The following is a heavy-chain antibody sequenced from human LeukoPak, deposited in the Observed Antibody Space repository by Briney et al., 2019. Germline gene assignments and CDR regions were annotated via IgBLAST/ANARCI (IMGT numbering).Heavy chain of an antibody. D-gene: IGHD5-24*01. CDR1: GFMFDDYA. J-gene: IGHJ4*02. CDR3: VREQFSHTSNYFDN. V-gene: IGHV3-43*02. CDR2: ISGDGVSS. Sequence: GGSLRLSCAASGFMFDDYAMHWVRQVPGRGLEWVSLISGDGVSSFYADSVKGRFTISRDNNNSSLSLQMRRLTTEDTAFYYCVREQFSHTSNYFDNWGQGILVTVPS.